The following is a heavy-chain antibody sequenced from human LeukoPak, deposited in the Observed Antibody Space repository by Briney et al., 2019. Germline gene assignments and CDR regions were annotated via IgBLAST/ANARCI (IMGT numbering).Heavy chain of an antibody. CDR1: GYTFNTYG. J-gene: IGHJ4*02. D-gene: IGHD2-2*01. CDR2: TSSSTGNT. V-gene: IGHV1-18*01. Sequence: ASVKVSCKASGYTFNTYGISWVRQAPGQGLEWMGWTSSSTGNTKYAQNLQGRVTMTTDTSTGTAYLELRNLRSDDTAVYYCARLPLGYCSSTSCLDWGQGTLVTVSS. CDR3: ARLPLGYCSSTSCLD.